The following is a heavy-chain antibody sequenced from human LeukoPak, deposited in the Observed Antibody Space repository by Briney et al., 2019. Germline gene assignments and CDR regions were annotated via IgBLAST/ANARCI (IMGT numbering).Heavy chain of an antibody. D-gene: IGHD3-22*01. CDR1: GFTVSSNY. CDR3: ARETRGIVDY. CDR2: IYSGGST. J-gene: IGHJ4*02. Sequence: GGSLRLSCAASGFTVSSNYMSWVRQAPGKGLEWVSVIYSGGSTYYADSVKGRFTTSRDNSKNTLYLQMNSLRAEDTAVYYCARETRGIVDYWGQGTLVTVSS. V-gene: IGHV3-53*01.